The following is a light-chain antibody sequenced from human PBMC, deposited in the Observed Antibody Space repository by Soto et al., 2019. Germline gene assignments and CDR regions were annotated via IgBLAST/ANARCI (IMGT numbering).Light chain of an antibody. CDR3: LQDYNYPWT. J-gene: IGKJ1*01. V-gene: IGKV1-5*03. CDR1: QSISSW. Sequence: IQTDQYPFSLFATVRDTVTINSRASQSISSWLAWYQQKPGKAPNLLIYKASHLESGVPSRFSGSGSGTDFTLTISSLQPEDFATYYCLQDYNYPWTFAQGTKVDI. CDR2: KAS.